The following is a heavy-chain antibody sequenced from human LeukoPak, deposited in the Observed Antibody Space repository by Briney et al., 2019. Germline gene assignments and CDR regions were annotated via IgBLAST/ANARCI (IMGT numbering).Heavy chain of an antibody. J-gene: IGHJ4*02. V-gene: IGHV3-7*03. D-gene: IGHD3-10*01. CDR1: GFTFSSYW. CDR2: IKQDESEK. CDR3: VRGFRGGPFDY. Sequence: GGSLRLSCAASGFTFSSYWMSWVRQAPGKGLEWVANIKQDESEKYYVDSVKGRSTISRDNAENSLYLQMNSLRADDTALYYCVRGFRGGPFDYWGQGTLVTVSS.